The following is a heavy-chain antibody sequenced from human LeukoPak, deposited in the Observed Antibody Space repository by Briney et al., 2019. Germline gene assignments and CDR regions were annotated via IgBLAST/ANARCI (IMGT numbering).Heavy chain of an antibody. CDR1: GYTFNSYG. CDR2: INAYNGNT. V-gene: IGHV1-18*01. CDR3: ARDCGRYSSAWSLTCNDY. Sequence: ASVKVSCKASGYTFNSYGISWVRQAPGQGLEWMGWINAYNGNTNYAQKFQGRVTMTTETSTSTAYMELRSLRSDDTAVYYCARDCGRYSSAWSLTCNDYWGEGTLVTVSS. J-gene: IGHJ4*02. D-gene: IGHD6-19*01.